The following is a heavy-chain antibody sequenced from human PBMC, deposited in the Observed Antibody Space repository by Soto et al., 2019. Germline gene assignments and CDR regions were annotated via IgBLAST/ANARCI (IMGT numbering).Heavy chain of an antibody. CDR2: ISYDGSNK. Sequence: GGSLRLSCAASGFTFSSYGMHWVRQAPGKGLEWVAVISYDGSNKYYADSVKGRFTISRDNSKNTLYLQMNSLRVEDTAVYYCATRSGYFQNWGQGTLVTVSS. CDR1: GFTFSSYG. J-gene: IGHJ1*01. CDR3: ATRSGYFQN. V-gene: IGHV3-30*03.